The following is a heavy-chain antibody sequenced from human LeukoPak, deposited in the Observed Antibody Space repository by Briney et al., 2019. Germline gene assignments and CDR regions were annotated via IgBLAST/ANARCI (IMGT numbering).Heavy chain of an antibody. CDR2: ITSNGGTT. Sequence: GGPLRLSCAASGFTFSSYSMVWVRQAPGKGLEYVSGITSNGGTTYYGNSVKGRFTISRDNSKDTLYLQMGSLRTEDMAVYYCARGIRWASDYWGQGTPVTVAS. D-gene: IGHD4-23*01. CDR3: ARGIRWASDY. CDR1: GFTFSSYS. J-gene: IGHJ4*02. V-gene: IGHV3-64*01.